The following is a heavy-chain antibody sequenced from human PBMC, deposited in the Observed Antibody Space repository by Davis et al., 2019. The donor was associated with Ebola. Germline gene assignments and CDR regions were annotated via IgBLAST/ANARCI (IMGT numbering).Heavy chain of an antibody. Sequence: MPSETLSLTCTVSGGSISSGDYYWSWIRQPPGKGLEWIGYIYYSGSTYYNPSLKSRVTISVDTSKNQFSLKLSSVTAADTAVYYCAREAGITIFGVVITTLGWFDPWGQGTLVTVSS. CDR1: GGSISSGDYY. D-gene: IGHD3-3*01. CDR2: IYYSGST. V-gene: IGHV4-30-4*01. CDR3: AREAGITIFGVVITTLGWFDP. J-gene: IGHJ5*02.